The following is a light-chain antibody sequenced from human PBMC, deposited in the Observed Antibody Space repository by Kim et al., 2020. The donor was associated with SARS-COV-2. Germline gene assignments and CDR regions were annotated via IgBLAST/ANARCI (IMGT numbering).Light chain of an antibody. CDR1: QYLRTY. CDR3: QQSYSAPPT. V-gene: IGKV1-39*01. J-gene: IGKJ4*01. Sequence: ASVGASVTITCPTSQYLRTYLNWYQQQPGKAPRLLIYAASSLQSGVPSRLRGSGSGTDFTLTINGLQPEDFATYFCQQSYSAPPTFGGGTKVDI. CDR2: AAS.